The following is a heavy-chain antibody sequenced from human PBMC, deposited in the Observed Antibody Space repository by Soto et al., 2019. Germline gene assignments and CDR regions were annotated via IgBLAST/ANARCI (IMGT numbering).Heavy chain of an antibody. V-gene: IGHV3-74*01. Sequence: EVQLVESGGGLVQPGGSLRLSCAASGFTFSSYWMHWVRQAPGKGLVWVSRINSDGSSTFYADSVKGRFTISRDNAKNTLYXQXXXLRAEXXAXXXXAXXVPFDYWGQGTLVTVSS. CDR2: INSDGSST. D-gene: IGHD2-2*01. J-gene: IGHJ4*02. CDR3: AXXVPFDY. CDR1: GFTFSSYW.